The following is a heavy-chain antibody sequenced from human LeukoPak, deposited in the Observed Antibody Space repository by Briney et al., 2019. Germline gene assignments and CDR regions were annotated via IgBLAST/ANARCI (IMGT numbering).Heavy chain of an antibody. CDR3: ARDLWFGELLRYYYYGMDV. Sequence: GGSLRLSCAASGFTFSSYAMQWVRQAPGKGLEWVAVISYDGSNKYYADSVKGRFTISRDNSKNTLYLQMNSLRAEDTAVYYCARDLWFGELLRYYYYGMDVWGKGTTVTVSS. V-gene: IGHV3-30*04. D-gene: IGHD3-10*01. J-gene: IGHJ6*04. CDR1: GFTFSSYA. CDR2: ISYDGSNK.